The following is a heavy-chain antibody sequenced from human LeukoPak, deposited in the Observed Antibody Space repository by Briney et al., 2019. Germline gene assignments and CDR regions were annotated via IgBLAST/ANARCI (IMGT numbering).Heavy chain of an antibody. Sequence: SETLSLTCTVSGGSISSYYWSWIRQPPGKGLEWIGYIYYSGSTNYNPSLKSRVTISVDTPKNQFSLKLSSVTAADTAVYYCARAGSGYSSSYDAFDIWGQGTMVTVSS. V-gene: IGHV4-59*01. J-gene: IGHJ3*02. CDR3: ARAGSGYSSSYDAFDI. CDR1: GGSISSYY. D-gene: IGHD6-13*01. CDR2: IYYSGST.